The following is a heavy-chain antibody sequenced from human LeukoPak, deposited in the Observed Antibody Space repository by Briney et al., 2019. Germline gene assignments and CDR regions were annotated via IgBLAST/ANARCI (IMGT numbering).Heavy chain of an antibody. Sequence: SVKVSCKASGGTFSSYDISWVRQAPGQGFEWMGGIMPMFGKANYAQKFQGRVTTTADKATSTAYMELSSLRSEDTAVYYCAGGRTDIVVVPATLRDYYFDYWGQGTLVTVSS. D-gene: IGHD2-2*01. J-gene: IGHJ4*02. CDR2: IMPMFGKA. CDR3: AGGRTDIVVVPATLRDYYFDY. CDR1: GGTFSSYD. V-gene: IGHV1-69*06.